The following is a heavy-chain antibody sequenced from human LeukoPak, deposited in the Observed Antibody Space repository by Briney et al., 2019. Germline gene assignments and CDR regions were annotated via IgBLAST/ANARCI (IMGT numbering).Heavy chain of an antibody. J-gene: IGHJ4*02. Sequence: GGSLRLSCAASGFTFSSYSMNWVRQAPGKGLVWVSRINSDGSSTSYADSVKGRFTISRDNAKNTLYLQMNSLRAEDTAVYYCARDMVFGVVKDYWGQGTLVTVSS. CDR3: ARDMVFGVVKDY. V-gene: IGHV3-74*01. CDR2: INSDGSST. D-gene: IGHD3-3*01. CDR1: GFTFSSYS.